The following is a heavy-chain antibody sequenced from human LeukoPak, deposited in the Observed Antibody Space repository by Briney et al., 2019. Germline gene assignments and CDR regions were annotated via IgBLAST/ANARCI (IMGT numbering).Heavy chain of an antibody. V-gene: IGHV3-74*01. CDR2: IRRDGCST. Sequence: GVSLRLSCAASGFTFSSYWMHWVRQAPGKGLVWVSRIRRDGCSTSYADSVKGRFTISRDNDKNTLYLQMTSVRAEDTAVYYCARGFGDCWGQGTLVT. D-gene: IGHD3-10*01. CDR1: GFTFSSYW. CDR3: ARGFGDC. J-gene: IGHJ4*02.